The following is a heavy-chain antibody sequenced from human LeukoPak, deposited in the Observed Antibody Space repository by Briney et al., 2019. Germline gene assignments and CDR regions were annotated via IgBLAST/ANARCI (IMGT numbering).Heavy chain of an antibody. CDR2: IRSNGDTT. V-gene: IGHV3-21*01. CDR3: ARENYYYDSSGYYPYYFDY. Sequence: PGGSLRLSCAASGFTFSRIAMTWVRQAPGKGLEWVSTIRSNGDTTYYADSVKGRFTISRDNAKNSLYLQMNSLRAEDTAVYYCARENYYYDSSGYYPYYFDYWGQGTLVTVSS. J-gene: IGHJ4*02. CDR1: GFTFSRIA. D-gene: IGHD3-22*01.